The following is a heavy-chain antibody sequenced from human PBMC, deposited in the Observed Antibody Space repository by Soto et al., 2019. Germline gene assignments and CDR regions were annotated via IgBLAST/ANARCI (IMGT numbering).Heavy chain of an antibody. J-gene: IGHJ4*02. D-gene: IGHD2-21*02. Sequence: QVQLQESGPGLVNPSGTLSLTCAVSGGSLSSSSWRSWGRQPPGKALEWLGEIHYSGSTKYNPTLNCRVTISADPSKNDCSLRLSSVTAAATAVYYCVHHGGDPYYHDFWGQGMLVTVSS. CDR3: VHHGGDPYYHDF. CDR2: IHYSGST. CDR1: GGSLSSSSW. V-gene: IGHV4-4*02.